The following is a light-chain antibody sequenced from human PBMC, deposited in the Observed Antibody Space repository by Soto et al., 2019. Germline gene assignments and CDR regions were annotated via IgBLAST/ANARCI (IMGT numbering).Light chain of an antibody. CDR3: MQALQIPTT. CDR2: LGS. J-gene: IGKJ1*01. CDR1: QSLLHSNGYNF. V-gene: IGKV2-28*01. Sequence: DIVMTQSPLSLPVTPGEPASISCRSSQSLLHSNGYNFLDWYLQKPGQSPQLLIYLGSNRASGVPDRFSGSGSGTDFTLTISRVEAEDVGVYYCMQALQIPTTFGLGTRVEIK.